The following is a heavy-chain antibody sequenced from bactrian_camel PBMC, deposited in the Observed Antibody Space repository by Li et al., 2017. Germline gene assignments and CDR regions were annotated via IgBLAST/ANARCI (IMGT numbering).Heavy chain of an antibody. CDR2: IDRDGFT. J-gene: IGHJ4*01. D-gene: IGHD1*01. V-gene: IGHV3-2*01. CDR1: GPSYCNYD. Sequence: HVQLVESGGGSVNLGGSLTLSCEASGPSYCNYDMSWYRQAPGREREFVSSIDRDGFTTYADSVKGRFTVSRDNAKSTLYLQMNSLKPEDSAVYHCATGLWRDCNSGRWCPVDKSRGSGTQVTVS.